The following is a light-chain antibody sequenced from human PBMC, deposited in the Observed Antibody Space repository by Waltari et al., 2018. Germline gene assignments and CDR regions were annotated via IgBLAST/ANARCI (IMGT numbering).Light chain of an antibody. CDR2: GSR. CDR1: GSNIGAGYD. CDR3: QSYDITLRVV. V-gene: IGLV1-40*01. Sequence: QSVLTQPPSVSGAPGQRVTIACTGSGSNIGAGYDVHWYQQVPRAAPKLLIYGSRSRPLGVPDRFFGSTSGTSASRAIIGLQAEDEADYYCQSYDITLRVVFGGGTKLTVL. J-gene: IGLJ3*02.